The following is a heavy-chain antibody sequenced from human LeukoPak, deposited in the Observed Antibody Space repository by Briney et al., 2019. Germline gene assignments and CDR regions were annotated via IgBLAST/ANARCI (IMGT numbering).Heavy chain of an antibody. V-gene: IGHV3-9*01. CDR2: ISWSSGFI. CDR3: AKDNWGLDKGFLDY. Sequence: GGSLRLSCEASGFIFDHYAMHWVRQAPGKGLEWVSSISWSSGFINYADSVKGRFTISRDNAKSSLYLQMNSLRADDTALYYCAKDNWGLDKGFLDYWGQGTLVTVSS. CDR1: GFIFDHYA. J-gene: IGHJ4*02. D-gene: IGHD2-21*01.